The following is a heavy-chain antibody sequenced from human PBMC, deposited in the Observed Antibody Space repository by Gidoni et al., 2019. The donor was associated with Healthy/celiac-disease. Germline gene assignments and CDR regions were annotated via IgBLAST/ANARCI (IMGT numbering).Heavy chain of an antibody. J-gene: IGHJ4*02. Sequence: QVQLVESGGGVVRPGGSLRLPFPASGFTFSSNAMHWVRQAPGKGLEWVAVISYDGSNKYYADSVKGRFTISRDNSKNTLYLQMNSLRAEDTAVYYGARYSSSSVRWGQGTLVTVSS. V-gene: IGHV3-30-3*01. CDR1: GFTFSSNA. CDR2: ISYDGSNK. CDR3: ARYSSSSVR. D-gene: IGHD6-6*01.